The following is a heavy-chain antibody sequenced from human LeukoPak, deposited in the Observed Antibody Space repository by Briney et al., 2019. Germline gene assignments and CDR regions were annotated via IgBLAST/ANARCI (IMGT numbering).Heavy chain of an antibody. V-gene: IGHV3-74*01. Sequence: GGSLRLSCAASGFTFSSYWMHWVRQAPGKGPVWVSRINAHGSSTNYADSVKGRFTISRDNAKNTVYLQMNSLSAEDTAMYYCTFSSYGDHIGVDAFDMWGQGTMVTVSS. CDR2: INAHGSST. J-gene: IGHJ3*02. CDR3: TFSSYGDHIGVDAFDM. D-gene: IGHD4-17*01. CDR1: GFTFSSYW.